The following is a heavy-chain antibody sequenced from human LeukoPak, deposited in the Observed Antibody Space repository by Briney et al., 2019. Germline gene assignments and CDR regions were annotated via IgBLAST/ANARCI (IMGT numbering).Heavy chain of an antibody. Sequence: PETLSLTCAVYGGSFSGYYWSWIRQPPGKGLEWIGEINHSGSTNYNPSLKSRVTISVDTSKNQFSLKLSSVTAADTAVYYCARGRRIHWFDPWGQGTLVTVSS. J-gene: IGHJ5*02. CDR3: ARGRRIHWFDP. CDR1: GGSFSGYY. V-gene: IGHV4-34*01. CDR2: INHSGST.